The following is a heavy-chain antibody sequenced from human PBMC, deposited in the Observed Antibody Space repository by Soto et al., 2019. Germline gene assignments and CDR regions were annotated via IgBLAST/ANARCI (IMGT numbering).Heavy chain of an antibody. V-gene: IGHV1-18*01. CDR2: ISAYNGNT. D-gene: IGHD6-13*01. Sequence: RASVKVSCKASGYTFTSYGISWVRQAPGQGLEWMGWISAYNGNTNYAQKLQGRVTMTTDTSTSTAYMELRSLRSDDTAVYYCARDWDEAAAGWFFYWGQGTLVTVSS. CDR3: ARDWDEAAAGWFFY. J-gene: IGHJ4*02. CDR1: GYTFTSYG.